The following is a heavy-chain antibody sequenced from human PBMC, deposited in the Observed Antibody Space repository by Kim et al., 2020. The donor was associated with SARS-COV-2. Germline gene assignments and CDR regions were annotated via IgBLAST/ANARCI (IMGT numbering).Heavy chain of an antibody. CDR3: AKAEGGDYRQFDY. V-gene: IGHV3-23*01. Sequence: GGSLRLSCAASGFTFNNYAMSWVRQAPGKGLEWVSSIGGSGGSTYYADSVKGRFTISRDNSKVTLFLQLNGLGADDTAIYYCAKAEGGDYRQFDYWGQGT. J-gene: IGHJ4*02. CDR2: IGGSGGST. D-gene: IGHD4-17*01. CDR1: GFTFNNYA.